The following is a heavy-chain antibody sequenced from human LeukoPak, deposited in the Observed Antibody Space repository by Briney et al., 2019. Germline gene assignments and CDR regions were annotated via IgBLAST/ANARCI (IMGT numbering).Heavy chain of an antibody. V-gene: IGHV4-59*08. CDR1: GGSISSYY. CDR2: IYYSGST. D-gene: IGHD3-9*01. CDR3: ARHCAGRYFDWLLYFDP. Sequence: SETLSLTCTVSGGSISSYYWSWIRQPPGKGLEWIGYIYYSGSTNYNPSLKSRVTISVDTSKNQFSLKLSSVTAADTAVYYCARHCAGRYFDWLLYFDPWGQGTLVTVSS. J-gene: IGHJ5*02.